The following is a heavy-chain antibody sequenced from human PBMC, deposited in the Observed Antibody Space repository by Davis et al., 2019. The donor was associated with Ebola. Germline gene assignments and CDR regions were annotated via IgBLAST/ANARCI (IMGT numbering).Heavy chain of an antibody. D-gene: IGHD5-18*01. V-gene: IGHV3-74*03. CDR3: ARSGGHSFGQN. CDR2: ISSDSSGP. CDR1: GFTFSNFW. Sequence: GESLKISCAASGFTFSNFWMHWVRQGPGKGLVWVSRISSDSSGPAYADSVKGRFTISRDNAKSTVYLQMNSLRAEDTAVYYCARSGGHSFGQNWGQGTLVTVSS. J-gene: IGHJ4*02.